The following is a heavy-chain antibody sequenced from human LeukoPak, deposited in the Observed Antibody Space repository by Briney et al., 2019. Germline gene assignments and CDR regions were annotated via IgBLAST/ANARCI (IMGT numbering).Heavy chain of an antibody. CDR2: ISAYNGNT. Sequence: ASVKVSCKASGYTFTSYGVSWVRQAPGQGLEWMGWISAYNGNTNYAQKLQGRATMTTDTSTSTAYMELRSLRSDDTAVYYCARVRSSGGFDYWGQGTLVTVSS. V-gene: IGHV1-18*01. D-gene: IGHD6-19*01. CDR1: GYTFTSYG. J-gene: IGHJ4*02. CDR3: ARVRSSGGFDY.